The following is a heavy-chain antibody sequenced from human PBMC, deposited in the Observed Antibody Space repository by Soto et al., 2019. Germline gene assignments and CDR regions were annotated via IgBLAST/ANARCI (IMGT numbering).Heavy chain of an antibody. CDR3: ARQRAYCSGSSCYIFFDI. CDR1: GYSFTSYW. CDR2: IDPSDSYT. V-gene: IGHV5-10-1*01. D-gene: IGHD2-15*01. Sequence: GESLKISCKGSGYSFTSYWISWVRQMPGKGLEWMGRIDPSDSYTNYSPSFQGHVTISADKSISTAYLQWSSLKASDTAMYYCARQRAYCSGSSCYIFFDIWGQGTMVTVSS. J-gene: IGHJ3*02.